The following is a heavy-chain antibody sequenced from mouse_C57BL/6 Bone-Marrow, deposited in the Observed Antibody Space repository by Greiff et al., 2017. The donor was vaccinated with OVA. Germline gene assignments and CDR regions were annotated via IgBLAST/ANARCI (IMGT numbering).Heavy chain of an antibody. D-gene: IGHD2-5*01. V-gene: IGHV1-59*01. Sequence: QVQLQQPGAELVRPGTSVKLSCKASGYPFTSYWMHWVKQRPGQGLEWIGVIDPSDSYTNYNQKFKGKATLTVDTSSSTAYMQLSSLTSEDSAVYYCAEGYSNYEGSFDYWGQGTTLTVSS. CDR1: GYPFTSYW. CDR3: AEGYSNYEGSFDY. J-gene: IGHJ2*01. CDR2: IDPSDSYT.